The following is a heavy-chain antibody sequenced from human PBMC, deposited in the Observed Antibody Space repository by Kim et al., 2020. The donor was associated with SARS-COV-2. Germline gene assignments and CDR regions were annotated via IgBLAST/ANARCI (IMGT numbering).Heavy chain of an antibody. CDR3: AKEELLALDY. CDR2: SNK. V-gene: IGHV3-33*06. Sequence: SNKYEADSVTRRYTIARDNSKNTLYLKRHSLGAEDTAVYYCAKEELLALDYWGQGTLVTVSS. J-gene: IGHJ4*02. D-gene: IGHD6-19*01.